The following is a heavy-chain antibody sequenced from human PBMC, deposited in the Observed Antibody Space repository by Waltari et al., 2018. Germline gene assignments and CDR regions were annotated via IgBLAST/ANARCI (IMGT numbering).Heavy chain of an antibody. CDR1: GSTFSSYA. D-gene: IGHD1-26*01. Sequence: EVQLLESGGGLVQPGGSLRLSCAAHGSTFSSYAMRWVRQAPGKGLEWVSVISGSGGSINYADSVKGRFTISRDNSKNTLYLQMNSLRAEDTAVYYCAKDHNSGSYKNYYYGMDVWGQGTTVTVSS. J-gene: IGHJ6*02. CDR3: AKDHNSGSYKNYYYGMDV. CDR2: ISGSGGSI. V-gene: IGHV3-23*01.